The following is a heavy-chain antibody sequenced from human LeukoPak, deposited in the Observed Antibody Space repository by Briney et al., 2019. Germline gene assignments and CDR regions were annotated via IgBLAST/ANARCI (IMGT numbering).Heavy chain of an antibody. CDR2: INHSGST. V-gene: IGHV4-39*01. Sequence: PSETLSLTCTVSGGSISSSSYYWSWIRQPPGKGLEWIGEINHSGSTNYNPSLKSRVTISVDTSKNQFSLKLSSVTAADTAVYYCARHGHMDVWGKGTTVTISS. J-gene: IGHJ6*03. CDR1: GGSISSSSYY. CDR3: ARHGHMDV.